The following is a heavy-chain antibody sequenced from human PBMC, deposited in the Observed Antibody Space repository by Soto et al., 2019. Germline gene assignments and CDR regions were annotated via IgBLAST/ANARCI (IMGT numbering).Heavy chain of an antibody. CDR2: IYYSGST. D-gene: IGHD3-3*01. CDR3: ARDAAVWSGYSRDAFDI. Sequence: SETLSLTCTVSGGSISSGGYYWSWIRQHPGKGLKWIGYIYYSGSTYYNPSLKSRVTISVDTSKNQFSLKLSSVTAADTAVYYCARDAAVWSGYSRDAFDIWGQGTMVTVSS. V-gene: IGHV4-31*03. J-gene: IGHJ3*02. CDR1: GGSISSGGYY.